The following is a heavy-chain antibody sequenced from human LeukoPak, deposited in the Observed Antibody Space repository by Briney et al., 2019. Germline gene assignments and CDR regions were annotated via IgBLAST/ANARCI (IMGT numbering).Heavy chain of an antibody. CDR1: GFTFSSYS. CDR3: ARRSPNYYFDY. CDR2: ISSSSSYI. J-gene: IGHJ4*02. Sequence: PGGSLRLSCAASGFTFSSYSMNWVRQAPGKGVEWVSSISSSSSYIYYADSVKGRFIISRDNAKNSLYLQMNSLRAEDTAVYYCARRSPNYYFDYWGQGTPVTVSS. V-gene: IGHV3-21*01.